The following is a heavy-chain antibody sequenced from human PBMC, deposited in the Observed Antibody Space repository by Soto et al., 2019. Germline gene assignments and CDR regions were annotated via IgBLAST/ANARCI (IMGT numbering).Heavy chain of an antibody. CDR1: GYSFTKYH. J-gene: IGHJ5*02. CDR2: INPGSGVT. V-gene: IGHV1-2*02. Sequence: GASVKVSCKASGYSFTKYHMHWVRQAPGQGLEWMGWINPGSGVTNQAQKFQGRVTMTRDTSTTTTYMELNSLTSDDTAVYYCARAGHSSSSEGANWFDPWGQGTLVTVSS. D-gene: IGHD6-6*01. CDR3: ARAGHSSSSEGANWFDP.